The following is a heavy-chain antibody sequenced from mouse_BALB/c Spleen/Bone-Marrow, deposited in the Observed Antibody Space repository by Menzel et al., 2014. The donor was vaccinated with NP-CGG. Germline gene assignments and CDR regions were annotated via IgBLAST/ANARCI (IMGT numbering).Heavy chain of an antibody. CDR2: ISSGGSYT. V-gene: IGHV5-9-4*01. Sequence: EVKLVESGGGLVKPGGSLKLSCAASGFTFSSYAMSWVRQSPEKRLEWVAEISSGGSYTYYPDTVTGRFTISRDNAKNTLYLEMSSPRSEDTAMYYCARDSSGYFDYWGQGTTLTVSS. J-gene: IGHJ2*01. D-gene: IGHD3-1*01. CDR3: ARDSSGYFDY. CDR1: GFTFSSYA.